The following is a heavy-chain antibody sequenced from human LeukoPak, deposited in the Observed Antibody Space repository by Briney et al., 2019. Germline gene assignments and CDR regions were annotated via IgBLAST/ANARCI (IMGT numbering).Heavy chain of an antibody. D-gene: IGHD2-15*01. Sequence: GASVKVSCKASGYTFTGYYMHWVRQAPGQGLEWMGWINPNSGGTNYAQKFQGRVTMTRDTSISTAYMELSRLRSDDTAVYYCARVMDCSGGSCYYWFDPWGQGTLVTVSS. CDR2: INPNSGGT. CDR3: ARVMDCSGGSCYYWFDP. CDR1: GYTFTGYY. J-gene: IGHJ5*02. V-gene: IGHV1-2*02.